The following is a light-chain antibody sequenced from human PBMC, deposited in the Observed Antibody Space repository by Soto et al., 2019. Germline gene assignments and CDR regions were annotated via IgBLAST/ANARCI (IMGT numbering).Light chain of an antibody. CDR2: GAS. CDR3: QQYDMRLPPVT. J-gene: IGKJ4*01. V-gene: IGKV3-15*01. CDR1: RSVSTN. Sequence: DIILTQSPAIVSVSPGERATLSCRASRSVSTNLAWYQHKDGQAPRLLIYGASTRVTDIPARFSGSGSGTDLHFTINDLKSEDFGVYYCQQYDMRLPPVTFGGGTKVEI.